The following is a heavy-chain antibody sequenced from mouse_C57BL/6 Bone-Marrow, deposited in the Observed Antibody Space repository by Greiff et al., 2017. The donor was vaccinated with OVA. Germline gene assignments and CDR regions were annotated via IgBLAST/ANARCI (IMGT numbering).Heavy chain of an antibody. J-gene: IGHJ2*01. Sequence: EVKLVESGGGLVKPGGSLKLSCAASGFTFSSYTMSWVRQTPEKRLGWVATISGGGGNTYYPDSVKGRFTISRDNAKNTLYLQMSSLRSEDTALYYCARQNYYGTLDYWGQGTTLTVSS. V-gene: IGHV5-9*01. CDR3: ARQNYYGTLDY. D-gene: IGHD1-1*01. CDR2: ISGGGGNT. CDR1: GFTFSSYT.